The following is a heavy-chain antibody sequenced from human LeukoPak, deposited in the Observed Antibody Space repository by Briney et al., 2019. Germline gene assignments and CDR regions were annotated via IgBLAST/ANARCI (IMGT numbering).Heavy chain of an antibody. CDR3: ARVGGPAAIGWFDP. V-gene: IGHV3-21*01. Sequence: PGGSLRLSCAASGFTFSSYSMNWVRQAPGKGLEWVSSISSSSSYIYYADSVKGRFTISRDNAKNSLYLQMNSLRAEDTAVYYCARVGGPAAIGWFDPWGQGTLVTVSS. D-gene: IGHD2-2*01. J-gene: IGHJ5*02. CDR2: ISSSSSYI. CDR1: GFTFSSYS.